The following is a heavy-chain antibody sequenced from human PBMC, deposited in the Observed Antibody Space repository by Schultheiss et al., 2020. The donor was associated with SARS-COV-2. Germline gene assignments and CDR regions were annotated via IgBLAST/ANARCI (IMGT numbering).Heavy chain of an antibody. CDR1: GGSISSSSYY. V-gene: IGHV4-39*07. D-gene: IGHD6-13*01. CDR3: ARGSHSSSFPPDY. J-gene: IGHJ4*02. CDR2: IYYSGST. Sequence: SETLSLTCTVSGGSISSSSYYWGWIRQPPGKGLEWIGSIYYSGSTYYNPSLKSRVTMSVDTSKNQFSLKLSSVTAADTAVYYCARGSHSSSFPPDYWGQGTLVTVSS.